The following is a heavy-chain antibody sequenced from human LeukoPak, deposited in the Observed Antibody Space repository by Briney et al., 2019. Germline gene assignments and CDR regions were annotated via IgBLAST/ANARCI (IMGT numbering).Heavy chain of an antibody. D-gene: IGHD5-18*01. CDR1: GFTFDNYG. Sequence: GGSLRLFCAASGFTFDNYGMNWVRQAPGKGLEWISGVTGNGGSTGYADSVKGRFTISRDNAKNSLYLQLNSLRAEDTALYHCARDRSYGSFDIWGQGTMVTVSS. CDR3: ARDRSYGSFDI. J-gene: IGHJ3*02. CDR2: VTGNGGST. V-gene: IGHV3-20*01.